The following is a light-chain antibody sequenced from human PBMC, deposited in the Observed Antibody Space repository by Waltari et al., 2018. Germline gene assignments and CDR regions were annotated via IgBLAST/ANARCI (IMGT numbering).Light chain of an antibody. CDR3: QQYYSTSVT. CDR2: WAS. Sequence: DIVLTQSPDSLAVSLGERATINCKSSQSVLYPSNKKHYLRWYQQKPGQHPKLLIYWASTRQSGVPDRFSGSGSGTDFTLTISSLQAEDAAIYYRQQYYSTSVTFGQGTKLEI. J-gene: IGKJ2*01. V-gene: IGKV4-1*01. CDR1: QSVLYPSNKKHY.